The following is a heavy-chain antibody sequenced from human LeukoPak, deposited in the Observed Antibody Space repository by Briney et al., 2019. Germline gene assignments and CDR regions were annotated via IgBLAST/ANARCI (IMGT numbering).Heavy chain of an antibody. V-gene: IGHV6-1*01. J-gene: IGHJ6*03. D-gene: IGHD5-12*01. CDR1: GDSVSSNSAA. Sequence: SQTLSLTCAISGDSVSSNSAAWNWIRQSPSRGLEWLGRTYYRSKWYNDYAVSVKSRITINPDTSKNQFSLQLNSVTPEDTAVYHCARSGYSGYDDYYYYMDVWGKGTTVTISS. CDR2: TYYRSKWYN. CDR3: ARSGYSGYDDYYYYMDV.